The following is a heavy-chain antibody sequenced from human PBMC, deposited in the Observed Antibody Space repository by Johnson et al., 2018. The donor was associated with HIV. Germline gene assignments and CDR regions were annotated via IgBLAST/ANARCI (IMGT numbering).Heavy chain of an antibody. D-gene: IGHD2-21*01. Sequence: QVQLVESGGGVVQPGRSLRLSCAASGFTFSSYAMHWVRQAPGKGLEWVSGINWNGGSTGYADSVKGRFTISRDNSKNTLYLQMNSLRVEDTAVYYCARERGISGGDCPTWAGAFNI. CDR1: GFTFSSYA. CDR2: INWNGGST. V-gene: IGHV3-NL1*01. CDR3: ARERGISGGDCPTWAGAFNI. J-gene: IGHJ3*02.